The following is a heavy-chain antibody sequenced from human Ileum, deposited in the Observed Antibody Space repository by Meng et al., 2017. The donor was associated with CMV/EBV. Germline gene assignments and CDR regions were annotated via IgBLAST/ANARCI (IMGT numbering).Heavy chain of an antibody. CDR3: ARAAARGVLVDL. V-gene: IGHV4-4*07. Sequence: QLQDAGPDPRRPSDTLALLRTGPGGSLPHSYWTGIRQPAGKELEWMGRIHPPGTSDDNPSLRSRVSMSLDKSKNQFSLKLASVTAADTAVYYFARAAARGVLVDLWGQGTLVTVSS. CDR1: GGSLPHSY. J-gene: IGHJ5*02. D-gene: IGHD3-16*02. CDR2: IHPPGTS.